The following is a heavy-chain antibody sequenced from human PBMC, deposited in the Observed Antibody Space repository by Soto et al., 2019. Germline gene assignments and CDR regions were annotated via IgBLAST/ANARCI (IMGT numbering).Heavy chain of an antibody. CDR2: ISSSGRTI. CDR1: GFTFSSYE. CDR3: ARDSGYCSGGSCYPGYFQY. Sequence: GGSLRLSCAASGFTFSSYEMNWVRQAPGKGLEWVSYISSSGRTIYYADSVKGRFTISRDNAKNSLDLQMHSLRDEDTAVYYCARDSGYCSGGSCYPGYFQYWGQGALVTVSS. J-gene: IGHJ1*01. D-gene: IGHD2-15*01. V-gene: IGHV3-48*03.